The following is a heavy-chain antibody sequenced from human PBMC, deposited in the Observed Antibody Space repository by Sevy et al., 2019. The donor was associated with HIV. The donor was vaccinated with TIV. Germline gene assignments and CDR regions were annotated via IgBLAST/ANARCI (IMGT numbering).Heavy chain of an antibody. J-gene: IGHJ4*02. CDR2: IKSKTDGGTT. CDR1: GFTFSNAW. V-gene: IGHV3-15*01. Sequence: GGSLRLSCAASGFTFSNAWMSWVRQAPGKGLEWVGRIKSKTDGGTTDYAATVKGSFTISRDDSKNTRYRQIKSLKTADTVLYYCTTDTIPVYDILTGYPSHYWGQGTLVTVSS. CDR3: TTDTIPVYDILTGYPSHY. D-gene: IGHD3-9*01.